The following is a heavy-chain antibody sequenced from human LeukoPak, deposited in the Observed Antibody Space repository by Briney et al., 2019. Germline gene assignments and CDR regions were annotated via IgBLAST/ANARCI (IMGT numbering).Heavy chain of an antibody. CDR2: ISGSGGST. Sequence: GGSLRLSCAASGFTFSSYDMNWVRQAPGKGLEWVSAISGSGGSTYYADSVKGRFTISRGNSKNTLYLQMNSLRAEDTAVYYCTTDSPAMYYYDSMGAFDIWGQGTMVTVSS. CDR3: TTDSPAMYYYDSMGAFDI. V-gene: IGHV3-23*01. D-gene: IGHD3-22*01. CDR1: GFTFSSYD. J-gene: IGHJ3*02.